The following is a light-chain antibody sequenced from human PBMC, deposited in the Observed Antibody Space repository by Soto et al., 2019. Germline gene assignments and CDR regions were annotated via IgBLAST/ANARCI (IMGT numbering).Light chain of an antibody. CDR3: QSYDSSLSAWV. Sequence: QSVLTQPPSVSGAPGQRVTISCTGSSSNIGAGYDVHWYQRLPGTAPKLLIYGNSNRPSGVPDRFSGSKSGTSASLAITGLQAEDEADYYCQSYDSSLSAWVFGGGTQLTVL. CDR1: SSNIGAGYD. CDR2: GNS. J-gene: IGLJ3*02. V-gene: IGLV1-40*01.